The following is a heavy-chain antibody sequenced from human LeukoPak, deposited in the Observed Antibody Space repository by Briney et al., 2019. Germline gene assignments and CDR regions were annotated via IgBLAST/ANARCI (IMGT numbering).Heavy chain of an antibody. CDR1: GGSISSGGYY. Sequence: SETLSLTCTVSGGSISSGGYYWSWIRQPPGKGLEWIGYIYHSGSTYYNPSLKSRVTISVDRSKNQFSLKLSSVTAADTAVYYCARSQYRAIGHDYWGQGTLVTVSS. CDR2: IYHSGST. D-gene: IGHD6-6*01. V-gene: IGHV4-30-2*01. J-gene: IGHJ4*02. CDR3: ARSQYRAIGHDY.